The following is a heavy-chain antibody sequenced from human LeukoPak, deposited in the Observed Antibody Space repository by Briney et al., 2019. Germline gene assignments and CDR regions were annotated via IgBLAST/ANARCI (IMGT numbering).Heavy chain of an antibody. D-gene: IGHD6-19*01. CDR1: GYTFINFF. V-gene: IGHV1-2*02. J-gene: IGHJ4*02. Sequence: ASVKVSCTASGYTFINFFMHWVRQAPGQGLEWMGWINPNSDGTNLARKFQGRVTMTRDTSISTAYMELSSLRSDDTAVYFCARGTEGGSGWDLTYWGQGTLVTVSS. CDR3: ARGTEGGSGWDLTY. CDR2: INPNSDGT.